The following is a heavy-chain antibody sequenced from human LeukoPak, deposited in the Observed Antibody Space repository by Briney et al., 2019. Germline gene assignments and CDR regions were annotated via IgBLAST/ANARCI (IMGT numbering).Heavy chain of an antibody. CDR1: GYTFTSYA. CDR2: INTNTGNP. Sequence: ASVKVSCKASGYTFTSYAMNWVGQAPGQGLEWVGWINTNTGNPTYAQGFTGRFVFPLDTSVSTASLQISSLKAEDTAVYYCARGVGRSGYYGIPFFDYWGQGTLVTVSS. J-gene: IGHJ4*02. V-gene: IGHV7-4-1*02. CDR3: ARGVGRSGYYGIPFFDY. D-gene: IGHD3-22*01.